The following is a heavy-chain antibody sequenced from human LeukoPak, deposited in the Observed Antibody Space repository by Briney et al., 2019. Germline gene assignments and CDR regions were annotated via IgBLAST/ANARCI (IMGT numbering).Heavy chain of an antibody. CDR1: GGSISNGSYY. D-gene: IGHD5-18*01. Sequence: SETLSLTCTVSGGSISNGSYYWSWIRQPAGKGLEWIGRIYTSGSTNYNPSLKSRVTISVDTSKNQFSLKLSSVTAADTAVYYCARGGYSYGDDYWGQGTLVTVSS. CDR2: IYTSGST. CDR3: ARGGYSYGDDY. V-gene: IGHV4-61*02. J-gene: IGHJ4*02.